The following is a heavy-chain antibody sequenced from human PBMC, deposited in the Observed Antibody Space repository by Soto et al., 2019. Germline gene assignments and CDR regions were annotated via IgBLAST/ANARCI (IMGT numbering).Heavy chain of an antibody. CDR3: AIIHSGSFGFDV. D-gene: IGHD1-26*01. J-gene: IGHJ3*01. V-gene: IGHV3-30*03. CDR1: GLTFSLYD. Sequence: QVQLVESGGGVVQPGRSLRLSCVASGLTFSLYDIHWVRQAPGKGLEWVAVISYDGSNKYYADSVKGRFTISRDNSKNTLSLQMHSLRPEDTGVYHCAIIHSGSFGFDVWGQGTVVTFSS. CDR2: ISYDGSNK.